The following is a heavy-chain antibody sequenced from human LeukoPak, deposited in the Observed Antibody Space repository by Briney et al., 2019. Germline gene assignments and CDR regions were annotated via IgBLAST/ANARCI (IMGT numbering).Heavy chain of an antibody. CDR3: ATYRQVLLPFES. D-gene: IGHD2-8*02. CDR2: IFPSGGEI. CDR1: GFTVSSNY. Sequence: PGGPLRLSCAASGFTVSSNYMSWVRQAPGKGLEWVSSIFPSGGEIHYADSVRGRFTISRDNSKSTLSLQMNSLRAEDTAIYYCATYRQVLLPFESWGQGTLVTVSS. V-gene: IGHV3-53*01. J-gene: IGHJ4*02.